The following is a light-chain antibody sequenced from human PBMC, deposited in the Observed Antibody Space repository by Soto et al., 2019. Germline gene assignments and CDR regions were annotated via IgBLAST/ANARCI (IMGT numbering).Light chain of an antibody. CDR2: EVS. CDR1: SSDVGGYNY. CDR3: ISYTNSSTPYV. J-gene: IGLJ1*01. Sequence: QSALTQPASVSGSPGQTITISCTGTSSDVGGYNYVYWYQQHPGTAPKLMIYEVSNRPSGVSNRFSGSKSSNTASLTISGLEAEDEADYDCISYTNSSTPYVFGTGTKLTVL. V-gene: IGLV2-14*01.